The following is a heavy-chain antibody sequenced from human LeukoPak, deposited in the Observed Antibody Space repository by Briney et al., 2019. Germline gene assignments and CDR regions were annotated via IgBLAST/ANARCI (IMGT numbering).Heavy chain of an antibody. CDR1: GFTFSNYW. CDR2: INSDGSST. D-gene: IGHD3-3*01. Sequence: GGSLRLSCAASGFTFSNYWMHWVRQAPGKGLVWVSRINSDGSSTSYADSVKGRFTISRDNAKNTLSLQMNSLRAEDTAVYYCARDYDLWSGFFDYWGQGTLVTVSS. CDR3: ARDYDLWSGFFDY. J-gene: IGHJ4*02. V-gene: IGHV3-74*01.